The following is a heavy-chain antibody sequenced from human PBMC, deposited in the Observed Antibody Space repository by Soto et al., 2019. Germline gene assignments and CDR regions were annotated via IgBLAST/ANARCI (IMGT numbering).Heavy chain of an antibody. CDR3: ARGGGSFSY. CDR1: GFSFSDSG. Sequence: EVQLVESGGGLVKPGGSLRLSCVASGFSFSDSGMHWVRQAPGKGLEWVSSITSSSSHISYADSVKGRFTISRDNAQKSLYLEVNSLTPEDAAVYYGARGGGSFSYWGQGTLVTVSS. J-gene: IGHJ4*02. D-gene: IGHD1-26*01. V-gene: IGHV3-21*01. CDR2: ITSSSSHI.